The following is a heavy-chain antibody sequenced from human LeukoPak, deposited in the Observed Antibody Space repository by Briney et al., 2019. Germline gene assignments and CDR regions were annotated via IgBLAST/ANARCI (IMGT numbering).Heavy chain of an antibody. CDR3: ARHVVAVGFDY. CDR2: MYHNGST. J-gene: IGHJ4*02. V-gene: IGHV4-59*05. D-gene: IGHD3-22*01. Sequence: PSETLSLTCTVSGGSISNYYWTWIRQPAGKGLEWIGSMYHNGSTYYNPSLKSRVTISVDTSKNQFSLKLSSVTAADTAVYYCARHVVAVGFDYWGQGTLVTVSS. CDR1: GGSISNYY.